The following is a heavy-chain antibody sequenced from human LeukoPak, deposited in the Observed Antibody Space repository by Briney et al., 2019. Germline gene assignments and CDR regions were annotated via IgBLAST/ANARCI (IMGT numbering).Heavy chain of an antibody. D-gene: IGHD3-22*01. Sequence: SETLSLTCTVSGGSISSGSYYWSWIRQPAGKGLEWIGRIYTSGSTNYNPSLKSRVTISVDTSKNQFSLKLSSVTAADTAVYYCARDSPRGPYYYDSKDAFDIWGQGTMVTVSS. CDR3: ARDSPRGPYYYDSKDAFDI. CDR2: IYTSGST. V-gene: IGHV4-61*02. CDR1: GGSISSGSYY. J-gene: IGHJ3*02.